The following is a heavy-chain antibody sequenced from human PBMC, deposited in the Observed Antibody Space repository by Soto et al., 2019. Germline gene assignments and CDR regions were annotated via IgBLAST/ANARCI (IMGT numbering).Heavy chain of an antibody. Sequence: SGPTLMNPTETLTLTCTVSGFSLSNARMGVSWIRQPPGKALEWLAHIFSNDEKSYSTSLKSRLTISKDTSRSQVVLTMTNMDPVDTATYYFARIPSDITMIGAFDIWGKGTMVTVSS. J-gene: IGHJ3*02. CDR2: IFSNDEK. V-gene: IGHV2-26*01. CDR3: ARIPSDITMIGAFDI. D-gene: IGHD3-22*01. CDR1: GFSLSNARMG.